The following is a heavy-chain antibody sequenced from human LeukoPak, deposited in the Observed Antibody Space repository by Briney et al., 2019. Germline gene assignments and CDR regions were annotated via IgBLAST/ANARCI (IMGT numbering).Heavy chain of an antibody. CDR2: IYYSGST. CDR1: GGSISSYY. V-gene: IGHV4-59*01. Sequence: SETLSLTCTVSGGSISSYYWSWIRQPPGKGLEWIGYIYYSGSTNYNPSLKSRVTISVDTSKNQFSLKLSSVTAADTAVYYCARVVVSEGFDPWGQGTLVTVSS. CDR3: ARVVVSEGFDP. J-gene: IGHJ5*02. D-gene: IGHD2-21*01.